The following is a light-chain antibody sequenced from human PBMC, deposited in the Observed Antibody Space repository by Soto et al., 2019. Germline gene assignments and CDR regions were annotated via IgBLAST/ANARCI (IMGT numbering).Light chain of an antibody. CDR3: QQYYITPIT. CDR2: WAS. Sequence: DIVMTQSPDSLAVSLGERATINCKSSQSVLYSSNNKNYLAWYQQKPGQPPKLLIYWASTRESGVPDRFSGSGSGTDFTLTISSVQAADVAVYYCQQYYITPITFGPGTKMNIK. J-gene: IGKJ3*01. V-gene: IGKV4-1*01. CDR1: QSVLYSSNNKNY.